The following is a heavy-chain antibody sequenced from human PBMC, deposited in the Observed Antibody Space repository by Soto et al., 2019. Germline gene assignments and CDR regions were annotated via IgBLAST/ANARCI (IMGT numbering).Heavy chain of an antibody. CDR3: ARSHYTYGLLIDY. D-gene: IGHD2-8*01. J-gene: IGHJ4*02. CDR2: VCWTGST. CDR1: GDSITTNGYY. Sequence: ETLSLTCSVSGDSITTNGYYCGWLRQPPGKGLQWIGNVCWTGSTFSHPSLTSRVFISVDTSKNEFSLRLTSVTAADTAVYYFARSHYTYGLLIDYWGPGTLVTVSS. V-gene: IGHV4-39*01.